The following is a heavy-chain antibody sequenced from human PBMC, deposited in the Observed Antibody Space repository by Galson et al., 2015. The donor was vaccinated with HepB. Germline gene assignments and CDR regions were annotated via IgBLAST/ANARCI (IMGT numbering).Heavy chain of an antibody. D-gene: IGHD6-13*01. CDR3: ARQRGSSSCYLDAFDI. CDR2: IYPGDSDT. J-gene: IGHJ3*02. CDR1: GYSFTTYW. V-gene: IGHV5-51*01. Sequence: QSGAEVKKPGESLKISCKGSGYSFTTYWIVWVRQMPGKGLEWMGIIYPGDSDTRYSPSFQGQVTISVDKSITTAYLQWSSLKASDTSMYYCARQRGSSSCYLDAFDIWGQGTMVTVSS.